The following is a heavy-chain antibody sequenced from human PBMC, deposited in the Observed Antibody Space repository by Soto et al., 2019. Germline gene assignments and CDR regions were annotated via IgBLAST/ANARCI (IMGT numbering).Heavy chain of an antibody. V-gene: IGHV4-31*03. D-gene: IGHD1-26*01. Sequence: QVQLQESGPGLVKPSQTLSLTCTVSGGSISSGGYYWSWIRQHPGKGLEWIGYIYYSGSTYYNPSLKSRVTISADTSKNQFSLKLSSVTAADTAVYYCARRGRRGNWFDPWGQGTLVTVSS. CDR3: ARRGRRGNWFDP. CDR1: GGSISSGGYY. CDR2: IYYSGST. J-gene: IGHJ5*02.